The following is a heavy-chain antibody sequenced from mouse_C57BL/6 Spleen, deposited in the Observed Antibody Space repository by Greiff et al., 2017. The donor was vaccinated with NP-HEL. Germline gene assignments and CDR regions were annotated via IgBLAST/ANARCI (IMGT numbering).Heavy chain of an antibody. CDR2: IRNKANNHAT. CDR3: TGGYDGDWYVDV. Sequence: EVKLQESGGGLVQPGGSMKLSCAASGFTFSDAWMDWVRQSPEKGLEWVAEIRNKANNHATYYAESAKGRFTISRDESKISVYLQMNSLRAEDTGIYYCTGGYDGDWYVDVWGTGTTVTVSS. V-gene: IGHV6-6*01. J-gene: IGHJ1*03. CDR1: GFTFSDAW. D-gene: IGHD2-2*01.